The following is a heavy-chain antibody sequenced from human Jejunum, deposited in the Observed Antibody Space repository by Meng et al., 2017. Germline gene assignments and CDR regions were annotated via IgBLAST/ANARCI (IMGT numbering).Heavy chain of an antibody. J-gene: IGHJ4*02. CDR2: ICTNSGCS. D-gene: IGHD6-19*01. CDR1: GFRFHDYA. V-gene: IGHV3-9*01. CDR3: AKELSVAGMSPLDY. Sequence: SLKISCSASGFRFHDYAMHWVRQVPRKGLEWVAGICTNSGCSGYADSVKGRFTISRDNAKNSLYLQMDSLRAEDTAFYYCAKELSVAGMSPLDYWGQGTLVTVSS.